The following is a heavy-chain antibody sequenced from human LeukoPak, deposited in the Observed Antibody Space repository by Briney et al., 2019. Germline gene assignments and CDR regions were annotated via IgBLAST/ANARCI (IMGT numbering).Heavy chain of an antibody. CDR1: GFALSDQY. V-gene: IGHV3-72*01. CDR2: SRNKANSYST. CDR3: ARGPLFLNPHYYFDY. J-gene: IGHJ4*02. Sequence: PGGSLRLSCAASGFALSDQYMDWVRQAPGKGLEWVGRSRNKANSYSTEYAASVKGRFTISRDDSKNSLYLQMNSLKTEDTAMYYCARGPLFLNPHYYFDYWGQGTLVTVSS.